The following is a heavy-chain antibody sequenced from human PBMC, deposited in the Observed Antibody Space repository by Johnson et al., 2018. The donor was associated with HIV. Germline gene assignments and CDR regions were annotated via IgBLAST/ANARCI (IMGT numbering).Heavy chain of an antibody. CDR3: ARRRRDGDAFDI. CDR1: GFTFSSYG. J-gene: IGHJ3*02. CDR2: ISYDGSNK. D-gene: IGHD5-24*01. Sequence: QVQLVESGGGVVQPGRSLRLSCAASGFTFSSYGIHWVRQAPGKGLEWVAVISYDGSNKDYADSVKGRFTISRDNSKNTLYLQMNSLRAEDTAVYYCARRRRDGDAFDIWGQGTMVTVSS. V-gene: IGHV3-30*03.